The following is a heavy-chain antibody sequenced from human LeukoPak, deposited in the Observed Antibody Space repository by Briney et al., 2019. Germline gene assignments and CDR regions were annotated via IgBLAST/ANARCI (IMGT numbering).Heavy chain of an antibody. CDR2: ISYTGST. J-gene: IGHJ6*03. CDR3: ARELPSAYYMDV. D-gene: IGHD2-2*01. Sequence: PSETLSLTCTVSGDSISSYYWSWIRQPPGKGLEWIGYISYTGSTNYNPSLRSRVTIAVDTSNNQFSLRLNSVTAADTAVYYCARELPSAYYMDVWGKGTTVTVSS. V-gene: IGHV4-59*01. CDR1: GDSISSYY.